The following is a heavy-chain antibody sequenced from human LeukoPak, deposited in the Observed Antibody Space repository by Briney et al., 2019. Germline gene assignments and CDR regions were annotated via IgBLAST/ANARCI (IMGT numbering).Heavy chain of an antibody. V-gene: IGHV3-7*01. CDR3: ARESRYFDWFPIMDV. D-gene: IGHD3-9*01. CDR2: VKQDGSEK. CDR1: GFTFSSYW. Sequence: GGSLRLSCAASGFTFSSYWMSWVRQAPGKGLEWVANVKQDGSEKYYVDSVKGRFTISRDNAKNSLYLQMNSLRAEDTAVYYCARESRYFDWFPIMDVWGQGTTVTVSS. J-gene: IGHJ6*02.